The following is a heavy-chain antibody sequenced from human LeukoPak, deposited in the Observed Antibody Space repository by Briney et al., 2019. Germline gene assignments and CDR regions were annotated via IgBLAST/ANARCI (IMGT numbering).Heavy chain of an antibody. D-gene: IGHD3-10*01. CDR3: ARGGYYGSGRNWFDP. CDR1: GGSISSYY. Sequence: NPSETLSLTCTVSGGSISSYYWSWIRQPPGKGLEWIGYIYYSGSTNYNPSLKSRVTMSVDTSKNQFSLKLSSVTAADTAVYYCARGGYYGSGRNWFDPWGQGTLVTVSS. CDR2: IYYSGST. V-gene: IGHV4-59*12. J-gene: IGHJ5*02.